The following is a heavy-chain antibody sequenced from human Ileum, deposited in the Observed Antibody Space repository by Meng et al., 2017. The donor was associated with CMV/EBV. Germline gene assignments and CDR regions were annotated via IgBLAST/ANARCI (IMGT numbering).Heavy chain of an antibody. CDR1: GFTFSSYW. J-gene: IGHJ4*02. CDR3: ARTVGATPFDY. V-gene: IGHV3-7*01. D-gene: IGHD1-26*01. CDR2: IKQDGTEK. Sequence: GESLKISFAASGFTFSSYWMSWVRQAPGKGPEWVANIKQDGTEKYYVDSVKGRFTISRDNAENSLDLQMDGLRAEDTAVYYCARTVGATPFDYWGQGTRVTVSS.